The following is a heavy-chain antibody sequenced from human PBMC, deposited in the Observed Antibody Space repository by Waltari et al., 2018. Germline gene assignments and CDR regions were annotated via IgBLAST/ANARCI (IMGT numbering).Heavy chain of an antibody. J-gene: IGHJ4*02. Sequence: QVQLVQSGAEVKKPGASVKVSCTVSGYTLTELSMHWVRQAPGKGLEWMGGFDPEDGETIYEQKFQGRVTMTEDTSTDTAYMELSSLRSEDTAVYYCATARMVRGVIITPPDGWGQGTLVTVSS. D-gene: IGHD3-10*01. CDR1: GYTLTELS. CDR3: ATARMVRGVIITPPDG. CDR2: FDPEDGET. V-gene: IGHV1-24*01.